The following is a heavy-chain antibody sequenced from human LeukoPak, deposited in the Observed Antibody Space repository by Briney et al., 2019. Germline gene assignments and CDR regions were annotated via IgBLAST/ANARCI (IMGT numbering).Heavy chain of an antibody. V-gene: IGHV5-51*01. D-gene: IGHD4-23*01. CDR3: ARRVVNNRNWYFNL. CDR2: IYPGDSDT. CDR1: GYSFTTYW. Sequence: GESLKISCKGSGYSFTTYWIGWVRQMPGKGLEWMGIIYPGDSDTRYSPSFQGQVTISADKSINTAYLQWSSLKASDTAMYYCARRVVNNRNWYFNLWAVAPWSLSPQ. J-gene: IGHJ2*01.